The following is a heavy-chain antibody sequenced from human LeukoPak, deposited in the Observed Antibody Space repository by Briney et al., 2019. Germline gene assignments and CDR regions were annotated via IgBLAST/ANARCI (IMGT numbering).Heavy chain of an antibody. Sequence: GGSLRLSCAASGFTVSSNYMSWVRQAPGKGLEWVSSFSTSGGSTYYADSVKGRFTISRDNSKNTLYVQVNSLRAEDTAVYYCARATSGAFDVWGQGTMVTVSS. CDR3: ARATSGAFDV. CDR2: FSTSGGST. J-gene: IGHJ3*01. D-gene: IGHD3-10*01. CDR1: GFTVSSNY. V-gene: IGHV3-23*01.